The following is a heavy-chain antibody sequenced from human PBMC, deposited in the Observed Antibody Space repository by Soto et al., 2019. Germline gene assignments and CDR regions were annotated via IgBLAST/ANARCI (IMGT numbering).Heavy chain of an antibody. CDR3: ARDSIVKAGWCSGGSCYSGGWFDP. V-gene: IGHV4-59*01. J-gene: IGHJ5*02. CDR1: GGSISSYY. Sequence: PSETLSLTCTVSGGSISSYYWSWIRQPPGKGLEWIGYIYYSGSTNYNPSLKSRVTISVDTSKNQFSLKLSSVTAADTAVYYCARDSIVKAGWCSGGSCYSGGWFDPWGQGTLVTVSS. D-gene: IGHD2-15*01. CDR2: IYYSGST.